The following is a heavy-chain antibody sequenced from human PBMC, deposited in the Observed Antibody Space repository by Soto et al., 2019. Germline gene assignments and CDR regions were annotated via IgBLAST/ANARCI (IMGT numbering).Heavy chain of an antibody. CDR3: ARARWFGELLQHDAFDI. J-gene: IGHJ3*02. V-gene: IGHV4-59*01. D-gene: IGHD3-10*01. CDR1: GGSISSYY. Sequence: PSETLSLTCTVSGGSISSYYWSWIRQPPGKGLEWIGYIYYSGSTNYNPSLKSRVTISVDTSKNQFSLRLTSVTAADTAVYYCARARWFGELLQHDAFDIWGQGTMVTVSS. CDR2: IYYSGST.